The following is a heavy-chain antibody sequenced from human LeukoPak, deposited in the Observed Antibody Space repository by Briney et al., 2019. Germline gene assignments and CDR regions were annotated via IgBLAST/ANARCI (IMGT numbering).Heavy chain of an antibody. V-gene: IGHV3-23*01. D-gene: IGHD2-15*01. CDR3: AKVSSPTGYCGGGSCAFDY. Sequence: PGGSLRLSCAASGFTFSSYAMSWVRQAPGKGLEWVSGIISSGGRTYYGDSVKGRFIISRDNSKNTLSLQMNSLRAEDTAVCYCAKVSSPTGYCGGGSCAFDYWGQGTLVTVSS. J-gene: IGHJ4*02. CDR1: GFTFSSYA. CDR2: IISSGGRT.